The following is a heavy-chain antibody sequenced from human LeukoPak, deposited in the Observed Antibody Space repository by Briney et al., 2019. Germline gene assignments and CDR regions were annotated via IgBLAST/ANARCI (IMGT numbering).Heavy chain of an antibody. J-gene: IGHJ3*02. V-gene: IGHV4-4*07. CDR3: ARDTYYYDSSGSSAFDI. CDR2: IYTSGST. Sequence: SETLSLTCTVSGGSISSYYLSWIRQPAGKGLEWIGRIYTSGSTNYNPSLKSRVTMSVDTSKNQFSLKLSSVTAADTAVYYCARDTYYYDSSGSSAFDIWGQGTMVTVSS. CDR1: GGSISSYY. D-gene: IGHD3-22*01.